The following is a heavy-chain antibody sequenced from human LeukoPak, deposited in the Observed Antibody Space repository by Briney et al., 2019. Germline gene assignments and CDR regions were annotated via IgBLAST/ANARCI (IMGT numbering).Heavy chain of an antibody. CDR1: GFTFSSYW. J-gene: IGHJ4*02. CDR2: IKQDGSEK. CDR3: ARARDYGGNLYYFDY. D-gene: IGHD4-23*01. Sequence: GGSLRLSCAASGFTFSSYWMSWVRQAPGKGLEWVANIKQDGSEKYYVDSVKGRFTISRDNAKNSLYLQMNSLRAEDTAVYYCARARDYGGNLYYFDYWGQGTLVTVSS. V-gene: IGHV3-7*01.